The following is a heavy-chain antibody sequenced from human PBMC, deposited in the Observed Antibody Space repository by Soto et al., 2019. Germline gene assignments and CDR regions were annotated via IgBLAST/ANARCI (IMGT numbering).Heavy chain of an antibody. V-gene: IGHV3-23*01. CDR1: ESTFATYP. D-gene: IGHD2-8*01. CDR3: AKEDDVYPGN. Sequence: EVQLLESGGGLVQPGGSLRLSCAASESTFATYPLSWSPRAPGKGLEWVSAFSGIGVSTYYADSVKGRFTISRDNSKNTLYLQMNSLRAEDTAVYYCAKEDDVYPGNWGQGTLVTVSS. CDR2: FSGIGVST. J-gene: IGHJ4*02.